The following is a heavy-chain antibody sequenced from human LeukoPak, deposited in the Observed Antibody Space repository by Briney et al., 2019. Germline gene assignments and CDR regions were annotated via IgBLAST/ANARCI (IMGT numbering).Heavy chain of an antibody. CDR2: INHSGST. CDR1: GGSFSGYY. V-gene: IGHV4-34*01. J-gene: IGHJ5*02. D-gene: IGHD6-13*01. CDR3: ARSIGSSWYYNWFDP. Sequence: PSETLSLTCAVYGGSFSGYYWSWIRQPPGKGQEWIGEINHSGSTNCNPSLKSRVTISVDTSKNQFSLKLSSVTAADTAVYYCARSIGSSWYYNWFDPWGQGTLVTVSS.